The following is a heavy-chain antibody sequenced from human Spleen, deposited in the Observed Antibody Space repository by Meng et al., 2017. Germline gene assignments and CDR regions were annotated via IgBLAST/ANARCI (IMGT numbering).Heavy chain of an antibody. Sequence: EVQLVESGGGLVQPGGSLRLSCAASGFTFSSYWMHWVRQAPGKGLVWVSLIKADGSITNYADSVKGRFTVSRDNAKNTLYLQMNSLRAEDTAVYYCVRDKGLATPFDYWGQGTLVTVSS. D-gene: IGHD5-12*01. J-gene: IGHJ4*02. V-gene: IGHV3-74*01. CDR3: VRDKGLATPFDY. CDR1: GFTFSSYW. CDR2: IKADGSIT.